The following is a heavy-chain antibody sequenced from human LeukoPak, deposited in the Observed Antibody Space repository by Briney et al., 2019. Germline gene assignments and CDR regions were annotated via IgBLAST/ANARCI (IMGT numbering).Heavy chain of an antibody. V-gene: IGHV1-2*02. CDR2: INPNSGAT. Sequence: ASVKVSCKASGYTFTGYYIHWVRQAPGQGLEWMAWINPNSGATNYAQKFQGRVTMTRDTSISTAYMELSRLASDDTAVYFCARGRFGEWDNWFDPWGQGTLSPSPQ. CDR1: GYTFTGYY. J-gene: IGHJ5*02. CDR3: ARGRFGEWDNWFDP. D-gene: IGHD3-10*01.